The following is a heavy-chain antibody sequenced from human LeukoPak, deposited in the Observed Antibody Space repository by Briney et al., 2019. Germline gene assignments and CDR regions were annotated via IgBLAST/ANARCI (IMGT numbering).Heavy chain of an antibody. V-gene: IGHV4-39*07. CDR1: GGSISSRSYY. CDR3: ARGLWFGELFWFDP. Sequence: SETLSLTCTVSGGSISSRSYYWGWIRQPPGKGLEWIGSIYYSGSTNYNPSLKSRVTISVDTSKNQFSLKLSSVTAADTAVYYCARGLWFGELFWFDPWGQGTLVTVSS. J-gene: IGHJ5*02. CDR2: IYYSGST. D-gene: IGHD3-10*01.